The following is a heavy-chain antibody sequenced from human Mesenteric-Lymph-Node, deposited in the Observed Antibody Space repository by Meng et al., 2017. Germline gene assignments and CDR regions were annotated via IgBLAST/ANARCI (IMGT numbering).Heavy chain of an antibody. CDR3: ARDPTGGEDHQRV. Sequence: QVQLQESGPGLVKPSGTRSLTCAVSGGSISSSNWWSWVRQPPGKGLEWIGKIYHSGITIYNPSLKSRVTMSVDNSKNQFSLKLNSMTAADTAVYYCARDPTGGEDHQRVWGQGTLVTVSS. CDR2: IYHSGIT. V-gene: IGHV4-4*02. D-gene: IGHD1-14*01. CDR1: GGSISSSNW. J-gene: IGHJ4*02.